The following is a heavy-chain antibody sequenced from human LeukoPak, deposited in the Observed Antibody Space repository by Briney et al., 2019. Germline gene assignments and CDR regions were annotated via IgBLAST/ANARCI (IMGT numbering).Heavy chain of an antibody. D-gene: IGHD3-9*01. CDR1: GFTFSSYG. Sequence: GGSPRLSCAASGFTFSSYGMHWVRQAPGKGLEWVAVIWYDGSNKYYADSVKGRFTITRDNSKNTLYLQMNSLRAEDTAVYYCARFEQGYYYGMDVWGQGTTVTVSS. J-gene: IGHJ6*02. V-gene: IGHV3-33*01. CDR3: ARFEQGYYYGMDV. CDR2: IWYDGSNK.